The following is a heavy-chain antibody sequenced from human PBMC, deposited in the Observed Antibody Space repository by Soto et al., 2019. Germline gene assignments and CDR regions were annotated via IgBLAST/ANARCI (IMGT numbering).Heavy chain of an antibody. CDR3: ARVLAYGWPRFDY. V-gene: IGHV4-31*03. CDR1: GDSISSAGYY. Sequence: PSETLALTCSVSGDSISSAGYYWNWIRQHPGKGLEWIGYIYYSGSAHYNPSLQSRVSISVDTSKNQFSLKLSSVTAADTAVYYWARVLAYGWPRFDYWGQGTLVTVSS. D-gene: IGHD3-3*02. CDR2: IYYSGSA. J-gene: IGHJ4*02.